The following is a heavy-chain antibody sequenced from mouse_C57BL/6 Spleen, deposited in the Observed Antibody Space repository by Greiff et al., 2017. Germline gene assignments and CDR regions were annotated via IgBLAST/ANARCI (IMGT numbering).Heavy chain of an antibody. J-gene: IGHJ1*03. CDR2: ISGGGGNT. CDR1: GFTFSSYT. CDR3: ARLYCYDEWYFDV. D-gene: IGHD2-12*01. Sequence: EVKLMESGGGLVKPGGSLKLSCAASGFTFSSYTMSWVRQTPEKRLEWVANISGGGGNTYYPDSVKGRFTISRDNAKNTLYLQMSSLRSEDTALYYCARLYCYDEWYFDVWGTGTTVTVSS. V-gene: IGHV5-9*01.